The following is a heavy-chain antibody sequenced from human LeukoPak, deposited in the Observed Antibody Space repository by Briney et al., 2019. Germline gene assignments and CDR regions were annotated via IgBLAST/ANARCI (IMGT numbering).Heavy chain of an antibody. CDR2: IYYSGST. Sequence: LRLSCAASGFTFDDYAMHWIRQPPGKGLEWIGYIYYSGSTYYNPSLKSRVTISVDTSKNQFSLRLRSVTAADTAVYYCARTKKVDHGDYENYFDYWGQGTLVTVSS. D-gene: IGHD4-17*01. CDR1: GFTFDDYA. V-gene: IGHV4-30-4*07. J-gene: IGHJ4*02. CDR3: ARTKKVDHGDYENYFDY.